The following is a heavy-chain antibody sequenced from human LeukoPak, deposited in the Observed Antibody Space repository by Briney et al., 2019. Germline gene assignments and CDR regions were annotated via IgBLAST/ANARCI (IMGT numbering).Heavy chain of an antibody. CDR2: INHSGST. Sequence: SETLSLTCAVYGGSFSGYYWSWIRQPPGKGLEWIGEINHSGSTNYYPSLKSRVTISVDTSKNQFSLKLSSVTAADTAVYYCARGAVAGHGMNWFDPWGQGTLVTVSS. CDR3: ARGAVAGHGMNWFDP. J-gene: IGHJ5*02. V-gene: IGHV4-34*01. CDR1: GGSFSGYY. D-gene: IGHD6-19*01.